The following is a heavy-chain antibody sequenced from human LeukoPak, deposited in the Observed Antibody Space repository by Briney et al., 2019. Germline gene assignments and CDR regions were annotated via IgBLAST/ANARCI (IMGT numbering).Heavy chain of an antibody. Sequence: GGSLRLSCAASGFIFSNYGMNWVRQAPGKGLEWVAAISASGSATSYADSVRGRFTISRDNSKNTLYLQMNSLRAEDTAVYYCAKDMVVVPAAPGAFDIWGQGTMVTVSS. CDR3: AKDMVVVPAAPGAFDI. D-gene: IGHD2-2*01. CDR1: GFIFSNYG. CDR2: ISASGSAT. J-gene: IGHJ3*02. V-gene: IGHV3-23*01.